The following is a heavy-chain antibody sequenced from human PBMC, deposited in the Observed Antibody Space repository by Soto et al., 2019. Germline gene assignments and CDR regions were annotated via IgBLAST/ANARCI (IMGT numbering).Heavy chain of an antibody. J-gene: IGHJ6*02. Sequence: VPLVESGGGVAQPGRSLRLSCVASGFTFSGYGMHWVRQAPGKGLEWVTLISYDGSHKYYADSVKGRFTISRDNSENTVYLQLNSLRGDDTAVYYCAKDRAGYSRGMDVWGLGTTVTVSS. CDR2: ISYDGSHK. D-gene: IGHD1-26*01. CDR3: AKDRAGYSRGMDV. CDR1: GFTFSGYG. V-gene: IGHV3-30*18.